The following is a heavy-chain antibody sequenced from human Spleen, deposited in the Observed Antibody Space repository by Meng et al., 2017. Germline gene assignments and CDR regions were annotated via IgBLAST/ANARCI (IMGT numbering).Heavy chain of an antibody. D-gene: IGHD6-19*01. Sequence: QGRLQEWGAGLLKPSETLSLSCAVYGGSFSGNYWSWIRQPPGKGLEWIGEINHSGSTNYNPSLNNYNPSLKSRLTISGDTSKNQFSLKLTSVTAADTAVYYCASYNSGWPQFDSWGQGILVTVSS. CDR2: INHSGSTNYNPSLN. CDR1: GGSFSGNY. CDR3: ASYNSGWPQFDS. V-gene: IGHV4-34*01. J-gene: IGHJ4*02.